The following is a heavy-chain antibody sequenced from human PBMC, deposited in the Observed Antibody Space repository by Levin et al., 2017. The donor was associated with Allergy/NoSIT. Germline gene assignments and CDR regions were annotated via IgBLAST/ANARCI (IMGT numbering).Heavy chain of an antibody. CDR2: IWYDGSNK. J-gene: IGHJ4*02. D-gene: IGHD4-17*01. CDR1: GFTFSSYG. CDR3: ARSETTVTTLVLIDY. V-gene: IGHV3-33*01. Sequence: GGSLRLSCAASGFTFSSYGMHWVRQAPGKGLEWVAVIWYDGSNKYYADSVKGRFTISRDNSKNTLYLQMNSLRAEDTAVYYCARSETTVTTLVLIDYWGQGTLVTVSS.